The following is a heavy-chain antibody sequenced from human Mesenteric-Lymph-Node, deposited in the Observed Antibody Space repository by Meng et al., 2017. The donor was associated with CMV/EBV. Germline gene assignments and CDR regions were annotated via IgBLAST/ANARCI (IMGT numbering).Heavy chain of an antibody. J-gene: IGHJ4*02. CDR1: GFTFSIYA. Sequence: GGSLRLSCAASGFTFSIYAMHWVRQAPGKGLEWVAVISSDGNNKYYADSVKGRFTVSRDSSKNTLYLLLNSLRAEDTAVYYCARDSKYFDFWSGTKIDYWGQGTLVTVSS. V-gene: IGHV3-30*03. CDR2: ISSDGNNK. D-gene: IGHD3-3*01. CDR3: ARDSKYFDFWSGTKIDY.